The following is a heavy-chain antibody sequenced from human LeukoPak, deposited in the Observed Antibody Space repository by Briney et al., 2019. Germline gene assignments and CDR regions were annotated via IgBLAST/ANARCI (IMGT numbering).Heavy chain of an antibody. Sequence: SETLSLTCTVSGGSLSGYYWSWIRQPPGKGLEWIGEINHSGSTNYNPSLKSRVTISVDTSKNQFSLKLSSVTAADTAVYYCARGRGMAVASDYWGQGTLVTVSS. D-gene: IGHD6-19*01. CDR3: ARGRGMAVASDY. CDR1: GGSLSGYY. CDR2: INHSGST. V-gene: IGHV4-34*01. J-gene: IGHJ4*02.